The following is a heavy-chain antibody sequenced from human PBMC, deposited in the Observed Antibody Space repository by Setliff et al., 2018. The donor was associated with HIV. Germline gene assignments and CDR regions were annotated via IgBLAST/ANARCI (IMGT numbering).Heavy chain of an antibody. V-gene: IGHV4-39*01. CDR3: ARQTGLRGYYGSNSLYYFDY. Sequence: SETLSLTCTVSGASIGRRSDCWGWIRQPPGKGLEWIGEINHSGSTNYNSSLKSRVTMSVDTSKNQFSLNLTSVTAADTAVYYCARQTGLRGYYGSNSLYYFDYWGKGMLVTVSS. D-gene: IGHD3-10*01. CDR2: INHSGST. J-gene: IGHJ4*02. CDR1: GASIGRRSDC.